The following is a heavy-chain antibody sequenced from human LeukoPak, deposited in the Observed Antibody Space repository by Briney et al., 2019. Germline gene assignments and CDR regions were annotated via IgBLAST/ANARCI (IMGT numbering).Heavy chain of an antibody. J-gene: IGHJ4*02. CDR1: GFIFSDHY. CDR3: ARQKDDFLSAWDY. Sequence: QPGGSLRLSCAASGFIFSDHYMDWVRQAPGKGLEWVGRIRNKANGYTTEYAASVKGRFTVSRDDSRNSLYLQMNSLTAEDTALYYCARQKDDFLSAWDYWGQGTLVTVSS. D-gene: IGHD3-3*01. CDR2: IRNKANGYTT. V-gene: IGHV3-72*01.